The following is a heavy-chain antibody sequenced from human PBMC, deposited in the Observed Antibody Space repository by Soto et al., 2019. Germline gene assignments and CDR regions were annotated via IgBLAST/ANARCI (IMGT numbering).Heavy chain of an antibody. D-gene: IGHD2-2*02. CDR2: ISGSGGST. CDR3: AKGRYRFLDN. J-gene: IGHJ4*02. V-gene: IGHV3-23*01. Sequence: GGSLRLSCAASGLTFGNYAMSWVRQAPGKGLEWVSGISGSGGSTYYADSVKGRFTISRDNSKNTLYLQMDSLRAEDTAVYYCAKGRYRFLDNWGQGTLVTVSS. CDR1: GLTFGNYA.